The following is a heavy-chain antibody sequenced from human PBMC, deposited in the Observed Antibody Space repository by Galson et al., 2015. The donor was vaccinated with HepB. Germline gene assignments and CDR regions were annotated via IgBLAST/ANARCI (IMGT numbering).Heavy chain of an antibody. Sequence: SLRLSCAASGFPFSIYAMSWVRQAPGKGLEWVSSIRGSGSGTYYPDSVKGRFTISRDNSKNTLYMEMNSLRVEDTAVYYCVKDYGNSGTYCNFDLWGRGTQVTVSS. CDR3: VKDYGNSGTYCNFDL. D-gene: IGHD4-23*01. CDR2: IRGSGSGT. V-gene: IGHV3-23*01. J-gene: IGHJ2*01. CDR1: GFPFSIYA.